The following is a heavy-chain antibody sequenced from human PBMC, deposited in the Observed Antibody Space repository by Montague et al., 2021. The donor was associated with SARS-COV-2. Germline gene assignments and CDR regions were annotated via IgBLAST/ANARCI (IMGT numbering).Heavy chain of an antibody. D-gene: IGHD6-6*01. CDR2: ISSSGSTI. CDR1: GFTFSSYE. V-gene: IGHV3-48*03. J-gene: IGHJ4*02. Sequence: SLRLSCAASGFTFSSYEMNWVRQVPGKGLEWVSYISSSGSTIYYADSVKGRFTISRDNAKNSLYLQMNSLRAEDTAVYYCARVKPSIAARNYFDYWGQGTLVTVSS. CDR3: ARVKPSIAARNYFDY.